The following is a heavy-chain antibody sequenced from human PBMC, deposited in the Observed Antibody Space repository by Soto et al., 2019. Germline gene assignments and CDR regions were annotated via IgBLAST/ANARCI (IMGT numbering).Heavy chain of an antibody. D-gene: IGHD4-17*01. J-gene: IGHJ6*02. CDR2: IIPIFGTA. CDR1: GGTFSSYA. V-gene: IGHV1-69*01. CDR3: ARAGGDYGDYYYYYGMDV. Sequence: QVQLVQSGAEVKKPGSSVKVSCKASGGTFSSYAISWVRQAPGQGLEWMGGIIPIFGTANYAQKFQGRVTITADESTSTAYLELSSLRSEDTAVYYCARAGGDYGDYYYYYGMDVWGQGTTVTVSS.